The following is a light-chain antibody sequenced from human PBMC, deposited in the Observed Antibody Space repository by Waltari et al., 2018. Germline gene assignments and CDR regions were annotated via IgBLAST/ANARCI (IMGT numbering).Light chain of an antibody. V-gene: IGKV4-1*01. CDR3: QQYYSTPDT. Sequence: DIVMTQSPDSLAVSLGERATINCKSSQSVLYRSNNKNYLAWYQQKPGQPPKLLIYWASTRESGVPDRFSCSGSGTDFTLTISSLQAEDVAVYYCQQYYSTPDTFGQGTKLEIK. CDR1: QSVLYRSNNKNY. J-gene: IGKJ2*01. CDR2: WAS.